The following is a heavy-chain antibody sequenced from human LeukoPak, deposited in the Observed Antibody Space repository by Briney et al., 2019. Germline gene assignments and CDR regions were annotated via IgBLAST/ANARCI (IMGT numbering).Heavy chain of an antibody. V-gene: IGHV1-18*01. Sequence: GASVKVSCKASGYTFTSYGISWVRQAPGQGLEWMGWISAYNGNTNYAQKLQGRVTMTTDISTSTAYMELRSLRSDDTAVYYCARDKDPDSGYDSLTLDYWGQGTLVTVSS. CDR1: GYTFTSYG. CDR3: ARDKDPDSGYDSLTLDY. D-gene: IGHD5-12*01. CDR2: ISAYNGNT. J-gene: IGHJ4*02.